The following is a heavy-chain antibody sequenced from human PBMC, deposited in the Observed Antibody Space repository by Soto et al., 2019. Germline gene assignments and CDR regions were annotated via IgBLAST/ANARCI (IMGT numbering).Heavy chain of an antibody. CDR2: IRNKANNYAT. D-gene: IGHD2-15*01. J-gene: IGHJ4*02. V-gene: IGHV3-73*01. CDR1: GFTFSDSA. Sequence: LRLSCAVSGFTFSDSAIHWVRQASGKGLEWVGRIRNKANNYATGYAASVKGRFTISRDESKNTAYLQMNSLKTEDTAVYYCTRVSETPFDYWGQGTLVTVS. CDR3: TRVSETPFDY.